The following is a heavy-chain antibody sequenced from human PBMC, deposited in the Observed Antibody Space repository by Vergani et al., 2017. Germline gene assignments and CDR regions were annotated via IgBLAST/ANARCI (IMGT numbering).Heavy chain of an antibody. V-gene: IGHV3-9*02. CDR1: GFTSAGYA. Sequence: EVQLVESGGGWVQPGRSLRLSCVASGFTSAGYAMHWVRQAPGKGLEWVSGISWNSNSIGYADSVKGRFTISRDNAKNSLYLQMNSLRAEDTALYYCAKDLGTSSGGGWFDPWGQGTLVTVSS. D-gene: IGHD6-6*01. CDR3: AKDLGTSSGGGWFDP. J-gene: IGHJ5*02. CDR2: ISWNSNSI.